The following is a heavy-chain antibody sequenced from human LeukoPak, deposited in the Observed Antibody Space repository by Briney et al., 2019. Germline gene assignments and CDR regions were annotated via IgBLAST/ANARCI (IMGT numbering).Heavy chain of an antibody. CDR1: GGSISSYY. Sequence: SETLSLTCTVSGGSISSYYWSWIRQPPGEGLEWIGYIYTSGSTNYNPSLKSRVTISVDTSKNQFSLKLSSVTAADTAVYYCARRNRAGYSYGNYYYYMDVWGKGTTVTVSS. CDR3: ARRNRAGYSYGNYYYYMDV. CDR2: IYTSGST. J-gene: IGHJ6*03. D-gene: IGHD5-18*01. V-gene: IGHV4-4*09.